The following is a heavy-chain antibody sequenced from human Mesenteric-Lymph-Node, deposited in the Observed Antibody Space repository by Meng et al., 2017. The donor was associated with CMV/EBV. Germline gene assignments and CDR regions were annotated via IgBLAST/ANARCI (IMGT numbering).Heavy chain of an antibody. Sequence: GESLKISCEASGFTFSTYSMNWVRQAPGKGLEWVALIWYDGSSKYYADSVKGRFTISRDNSKNTLYLQMNSLRAEDTAVYYCAKGYVVPAAVNYYYYYGMDVWGQGTTVTVSS. D-gene: IGHD2-2*01. CDR3: AKGYVVPAAVNYYYYYGMDV. J-gene: IGHJ6*02. CDR1: GFTFSTYS. V-gene: IGHV3-33*06. CDR2: IWYDGSSK.